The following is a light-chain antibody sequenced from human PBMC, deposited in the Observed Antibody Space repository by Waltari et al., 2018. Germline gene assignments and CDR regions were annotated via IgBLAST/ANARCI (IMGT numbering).Light chain of an antibody. CDR1: QSVLYNSKNY. J-gene: IGKJ3*01. V-gene: IGKV4-1*01. Sequence: DIVVTQSPDSLAVSLGERATINCKTSQSVLYNSKNYLTWYQQKPGQPPSLLIYWASSRKSGVSDRFSGSGSGTDFSLSISSLQVEDVAIYYCQQSYSSPFTFGPGTKVEI. CDR2: WAS. CDR3: QQSYSSPFT.